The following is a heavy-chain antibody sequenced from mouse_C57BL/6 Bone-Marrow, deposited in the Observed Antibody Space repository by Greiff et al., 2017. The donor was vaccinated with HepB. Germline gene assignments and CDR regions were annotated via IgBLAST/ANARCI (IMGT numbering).Heavy chain of an antibody. D-gene: IGHD2-3*01. V-gene: IGHV1-53*01. Sequence: QVQLQQPGTELVKPGASVKLSCKASGYTFTSYWMHWVKQRPGQGLEWIGNINPSNGGTNYNEKFKSKATLTVDKSSSSAYMHLSSLTSEDSAVYDCATPYDGYYVFDYWGQGTTLTVSS. CDR1: GYTFTSYW. J-gene: IGHJ2*01. CDR2: INPSNGGT. CDR3: ATPYDGYYVFDY.